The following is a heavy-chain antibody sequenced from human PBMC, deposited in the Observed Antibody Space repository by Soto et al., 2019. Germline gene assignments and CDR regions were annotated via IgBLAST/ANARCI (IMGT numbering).Heavy chain of an antibody. CDR3: ANSYTATHYYYYGMDV. V-gene: IGHV3-30*18. Sequence: PGGSLRLSCAASGFTFSSYGMHWVRQAPGKGLEWVAVISYDGSNKYYADSVKGRFTISRGNSKNTLYLQMNSLRAEDTAVYYCANSYTATHYYYYGMDVWGQGTTVTVSS. J-gene: IGHJ6*02. CDR2: ISYDGSNK. D-gene: IGHD5-18*01. CDR1: GFTFSSYG.